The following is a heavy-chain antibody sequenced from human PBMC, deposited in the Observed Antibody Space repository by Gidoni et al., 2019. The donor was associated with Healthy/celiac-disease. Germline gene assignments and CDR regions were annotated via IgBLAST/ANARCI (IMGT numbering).Heavy chain of an antibody. CDR3: ARDLTYVGRGMDV. J-gene: IGHJ6*02. V-gene: IGHV3-33*01. CDR2: IWYDGSNK. Sequence: EWVAVIWYDGSNKYYADSVKGRFTISRDNSKNTLYLQMNSLRAEDTAVYYCARDLTYVGRGMDVWGQGTTVTVSS. D-gene: IGHD3-16*01.